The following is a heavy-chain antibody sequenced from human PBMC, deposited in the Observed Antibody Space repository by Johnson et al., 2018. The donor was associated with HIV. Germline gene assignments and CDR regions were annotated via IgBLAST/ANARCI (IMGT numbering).Heavy chain of an antibody. CDR3: TTDQGYYGDAFDI. D-gene: IGHD3-10*01. Sequence: VQLVESGGGLVKPGGSLRLSCADSGFIFSNACMSWVRQAPGKGLEWIGHIKSKTDGGTTDYAAPVKGRFTISRDDSKNTLYLQMNSLKTEDTAVYYCTTDQGYYGDAFDIWGQGTMVTVSS. CDR1: GFIFSNAC. J-gene: IGHJ3*02. CDR2: IKSKTDGGTT. V-gene: IGHV3-15*01.